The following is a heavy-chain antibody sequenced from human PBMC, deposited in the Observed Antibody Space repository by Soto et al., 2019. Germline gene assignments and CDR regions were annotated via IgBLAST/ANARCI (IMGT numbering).Heavy chain of an antibody. J-gene: IGHJ5*02. CDR1: GGSISSGGYY. CDR2: IYYSGST. D-gene: IGHD3-3*01. CDR3: ARWSLRANWFDP. Sequence: QVQLQESGPGLVKPSQTLSLTCTVSGGSISSGGYYWSWIRQHPGKGLEWIGYIYYSGSTYYNPSLRSRVTISVDTSKNPFSLKLSSVTAADTAVYYCARWSLRANWFDPWGQGTLVTVAS. V-gene: IGHV4-31*03.